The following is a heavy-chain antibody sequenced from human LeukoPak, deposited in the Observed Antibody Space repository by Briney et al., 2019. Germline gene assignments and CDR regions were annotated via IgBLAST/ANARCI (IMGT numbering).Heavy chain of an antibody. CDR3: ARHPYCSGGSCYYVVWFDP. D-gene: IGHD2-15*01. CDR1: AGSISSSSYY. J-gene: IGHJ5*02. CDR2: IYYSGST. Sequence: SETLSLTCTVSAGSISSSSYYWGWIRQPPGKGLEWIGSIYYSGSTYYNPSLKSRVTISVDTSKNQCSLKLSSVTAADTAVYYCARHPYCSGGSCYYVVWFDPWGQGTLVTVSS. V-gene: IGHV4-39*01.